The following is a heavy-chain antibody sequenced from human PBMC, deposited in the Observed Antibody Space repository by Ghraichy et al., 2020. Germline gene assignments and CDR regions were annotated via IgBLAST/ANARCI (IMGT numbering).Heavy chain of an antibody. Sequence: SQTLSLTCAISGDSVSSNSGASNWIRQSPSRGLEWLGRTYYRSKWYNDYAVSVKGRITISPDTSKNQFSLQLNSVTPEDTAVYYCARIVGGMVDYWGQGTLVTVSS. J-gene: IGHJ4*02. D-gene: IGHD1-26*01. CDR3: ARIVGGMVDY. CDR2: TYYRSKWYN. V-gene: IGHV6-1*01. CDR1: GDSVSSNSGA.